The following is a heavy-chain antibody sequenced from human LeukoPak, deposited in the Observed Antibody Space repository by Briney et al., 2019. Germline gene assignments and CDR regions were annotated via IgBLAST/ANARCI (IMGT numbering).Heavy chain of an antibody. J-gene: IGHJ3*02. V-gene: IGHV4-39*07. CDR2: IFYSGST. CDR3: ARRASYYDILTGYYRGGAFDI. Sequence: PSETLSLTCTVSGGSISTSNYYWGWIRQPPGKGLEWIGNIFYSGSTYYSPSLRSRVTISLDTSKNQFSLKLSSVTAADTAVYYCARRASYYDILTGYYRGGAFDIWGQGTMVTVSS. CDR1: GGSISTSNYY. D-gene: IGHD3-9*01.